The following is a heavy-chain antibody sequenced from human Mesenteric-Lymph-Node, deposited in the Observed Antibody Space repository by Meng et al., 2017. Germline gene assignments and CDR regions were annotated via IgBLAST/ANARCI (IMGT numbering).Heavy chain of an antibody. CDR2: IIPIFGTA. V-gene: IGHV1-69*01. J-gene: IGHJ4*02. Sequence: QVQRGEAGAEVKRPGASVKAPCKPSGYPFSSYGFTWVRQAPGQGLEWMGGIIPIFGTANYAQKFQGRVTITADESTSTAYMELSSLRSEDTAVYYCASQSPAEDTDWGQGTLVTVSS. CDR3: ASQSPAEDTD. D-gene: IGHD6-25*01. CDR1: GYPFSSYG.